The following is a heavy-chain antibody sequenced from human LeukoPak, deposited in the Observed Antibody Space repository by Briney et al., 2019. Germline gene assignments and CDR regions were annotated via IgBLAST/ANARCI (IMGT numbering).Heavy chain of an antibody. Sequence: GGSLRLSCAASGFTFSSYGMHWVRQAPGKGLEWVAVISYDGSNKYYADSVKGRFTISRDNSKNTLYLQMNSLRAEDTAVYYCAKITGAKSYDYWGQGTLVTVSS. CDR1: GFTFSSYG. CDR2: ISYDGSNK. D-gene: IGHD1-26*01. J-gene: IGHJ4*02. CDR3: AKITGAKSYDY. V-gene: IGHV3-30*18.